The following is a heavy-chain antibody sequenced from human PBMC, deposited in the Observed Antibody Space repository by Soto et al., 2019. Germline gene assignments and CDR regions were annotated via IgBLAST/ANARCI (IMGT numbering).Heavy chain of an antibody. Sequence: ASVKVSCKASGGTFSSYAISWVRQAPGQGLEWMGGIIPIFGTANYAQKCQGRVRITADESTSTAYMELSSLRSEDTAGYYCARRSGYSGYDPQEDYYYYGMDVWGQGTTVTVSS. J-gene: IGHJ6*02. CDR1: GGTFSSYA. V-gene: IGHV1-69*13. CDR3: ARRSGYSGYDPQEDYYYYGMDV. CDR2: IIPIFGTA. D-gene: IGHD5-12*01.